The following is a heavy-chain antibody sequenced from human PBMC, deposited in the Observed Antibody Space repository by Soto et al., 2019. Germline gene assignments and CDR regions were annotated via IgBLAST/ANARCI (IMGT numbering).Heavy chain of an antibody. CDR1: GGSISNYY. V-gene: IGHV4-59*01. CDR2: IFYSGST. D-gene: IGHD5-18*01. CDR3: AKDSGYNYGYFRWFDP. J-gene: IGHJ5*02. Sequence: SETLSLTCTVSGGSISNYYWSWIRQPPGRGLEWIGHIFYSGSTNYNPALKSRVTISVDTSKSQFSLKLSSVTAADTAVYYYAKDSGYNYGYFRWFDPWGQGTLVTSPQ.